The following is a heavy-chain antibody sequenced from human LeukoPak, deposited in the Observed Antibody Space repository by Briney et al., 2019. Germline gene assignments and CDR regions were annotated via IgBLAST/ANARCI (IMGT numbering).Heavy chain of an antibody. CDR3: ARRAYYDILTGYQSRYYYYMDV. J-gene: IGHJ6*03. D-gene: IGHD3-9*01. CDR2: IYYSGST. Sequence: SETLSLTCTVSGGSISGYYWSWIRQPPGKGLGWIGYIYYSGSTNYNPSLKSRVTISVDTSKNQFSLKLSSVTAADTAVYYCARRAYYDILTGYQSRYYYYMDVWGKGTTVTISS. V-gene: IGHV4-59*12. CDR1: GGSISGYY.